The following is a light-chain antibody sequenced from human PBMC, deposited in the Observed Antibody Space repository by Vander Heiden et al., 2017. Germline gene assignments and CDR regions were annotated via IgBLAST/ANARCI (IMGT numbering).Light chain of an antibody. J-gene: IGLJ1*01. CDR1: PGAGTSDHY. V-gene: IGLV7-43*01. Sequence: TVLPQEPSLTVSPGGPVTLTCASSPGAGTSDHYPNWFQQKPGQPPRSLIYSTSNRQSWTPARFSGSLLGGKAALTLSGVQAEDEAEYYCRRYYDGVYVFGTGTEVTVL. CDR3: RRYYDGVYV. CDR2: STS.